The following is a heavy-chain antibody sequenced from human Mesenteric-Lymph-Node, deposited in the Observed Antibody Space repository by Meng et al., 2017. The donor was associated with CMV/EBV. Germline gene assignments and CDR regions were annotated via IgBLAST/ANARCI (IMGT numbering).Heavy chain of an antibody. J-gene: IGHJ4*02. Sequence: ASVKVSCKASGYTFTGYYMHWVRQPPGQGLEWMGRINPNSGDTNHAQRFQGRVTMTRDTSISTAYMEVSRLRSDDTAVYYCATAEKGWGQGALVTVSS. D-gene: IGHD1-14*01. CDR2: INPNSGDT. CDR3: ATAEKG. V-gene: IGHV1-2*02. CDR1: GYTFTGYY.